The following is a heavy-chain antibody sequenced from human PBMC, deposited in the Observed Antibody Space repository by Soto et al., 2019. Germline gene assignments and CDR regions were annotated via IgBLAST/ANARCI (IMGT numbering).Heavy chain of an antibody. J-gene: IGHJ4*02. V-gene: IGHV3-7*01. Sequence: EVQLVESGGGLVQPGGSLRLSCAASGFTYSTYWMSWVRQAPGKGLEWVATIKHDGSEKYYVASVKGRFTISRDNAEKSLYLQMNSLRAEDTAVYYCTRDRNPPRDFFDYWGQGTLVTVSS. CDR1: GFTYSTYW. CDR2: IKHDGSEK. CDR3: TRDRNPPRDFFDY. D-gene: IGHD3-3*01.